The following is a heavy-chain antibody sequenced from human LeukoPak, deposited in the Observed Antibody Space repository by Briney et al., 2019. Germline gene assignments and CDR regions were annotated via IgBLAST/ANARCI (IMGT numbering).Heavy chain of an antibody. CDR3: ARVGYYDSSNYYAYFQH. CDR2: INSDGTDI. J-gene: IGHJ1*01. Sequence: GGSLRLSCAASGFTFSSYWMHWVRQAPGKGPEWVARINSDGTDISCGDSVKGRFTISRDNAKNTLYLQMNSLRVEDTAVYYCARVGYYDSSNYYAYFQHWGQGTLVTVSS. CDR1: GFTFSSYW. V-gene: IGHV3-74*01. D-gene: IGHD3-22*01.